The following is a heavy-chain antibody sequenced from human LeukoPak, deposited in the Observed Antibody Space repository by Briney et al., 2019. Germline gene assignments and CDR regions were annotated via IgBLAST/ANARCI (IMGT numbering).Heavy chain of an antibody. J-gene: IGHJ3*02. V-gene: IGHV3-74*01. Sequence: GGSLRLSCAASGFIFSRYWMYWVRQALGKGLVWVSHINGDETSTNYADFVEGRFTISRDNAKNTLYLQMNSLRAEDTALYYCASLTHYDSRSFAFDIWGQGTLVAVSS. CDR2: INGDETST. CDR3: ASLTHYDSRSFAFDI. D-gene: IGHD3-22*01. CDR1: GFIFSRYW.